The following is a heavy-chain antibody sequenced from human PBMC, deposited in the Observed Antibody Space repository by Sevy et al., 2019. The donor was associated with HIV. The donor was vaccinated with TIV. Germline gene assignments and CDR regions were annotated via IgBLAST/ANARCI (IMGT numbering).Heavy chain of an antibody. CDR2: ISSSSRYT. V-gene: IGHV3-11*06. Sequence: GGSLRLSCAASGFTFSDYYMSWIRQAPGKGLEWISYISSSSRYTNYADSVKGRFTISRDNAKNSLYLQMNSLRAEDTALYYCARGGNPPYCSNGVCYTFDAFDIWGQGTMVTVSS. J-gene: IGHJ3*02. CDR3: ARGGNPPYCSNGVCYTFDAFDI. D-gene: IGHD2-8*01. CDR1: GFTFSDYY.